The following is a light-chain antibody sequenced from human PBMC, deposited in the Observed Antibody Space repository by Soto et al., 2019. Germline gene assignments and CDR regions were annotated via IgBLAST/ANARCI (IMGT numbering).Light chain of an antibody. CDR1: SSNIGAGYD. V-gene: IGLV1-40*01. CDR3: QSYDSSLSGSVV. CDR2: GNS. Sequence: QSVLTQPPSVSGAPGQRVTISCTGSSSNIGAGYDVHWYQQLPGTAPKLLIYGNSNRPSGVPDRFSGSKSDISASLAITGLQAEDEADYYCQSYDSSLSGSVVFGGGTKLTVL. J-gene: IGLJ2*01.